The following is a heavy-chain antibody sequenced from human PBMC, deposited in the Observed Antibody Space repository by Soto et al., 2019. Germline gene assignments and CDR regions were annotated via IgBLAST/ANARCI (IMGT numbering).Heavy chain of an antibody. CDR1: GGSFRCYY. V-gene: IGHV4-34*01. J-gene: IGHJ3*02. CDR2: INHSGST. Sequence: PSETLSLTCAVDGGSFRCYYWSWIRQPPGKGLEWIGEINHSGSTNYNPSLKSRVTISVDTSKNQFSLKLSSVTAADTAVYYCARGRFDAFDIWGQGTMVTVSS. CDR3: ARGRFDAFDI.